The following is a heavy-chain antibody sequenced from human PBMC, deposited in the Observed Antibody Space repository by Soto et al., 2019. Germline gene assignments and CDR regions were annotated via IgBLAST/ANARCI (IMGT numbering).Heavy chain of an antibody. D-gene: IGHD6-13*01. CDR2: IWSDGSNK. CDR3: ARDGSNKPGFYYGMDV. Sequence: VGSLRLSCTASGFTFSSNGMHWVRQAPGKGLEWVAVIWSDGSNKYYADSVKGRFTIFRDNSKSTLYLQMNGLRAEDTAVYYCARDGSNKPGFYYGMDVWGPGTTVTVSS. CDR1: GFTFSSNG. V-gene: IGHV3-33*01. J-gene: IGHJ6*02.